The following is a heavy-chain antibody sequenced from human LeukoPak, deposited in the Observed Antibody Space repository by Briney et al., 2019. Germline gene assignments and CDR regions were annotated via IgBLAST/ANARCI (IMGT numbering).Heavy chain of an antibody. CDR2: IRHDGTNK. D-gene: IGHD2-21*01. Sequence: GGSLRPSCAASGFTFRSYGMHWVRQAPGKGLEWVTFIRHDGTNKYYADSVKGRFTISRDNSKNTLYLQMSSLRVEDTALYYCTKDLNRACSGDCPSDYWGQGTLVTVSS. CDR1: GFTFRSYG. CDR3: TKDLNRACSGDCPSDY. V-gene: IGHV3-30*02. J-gene: IGHJ4*02.